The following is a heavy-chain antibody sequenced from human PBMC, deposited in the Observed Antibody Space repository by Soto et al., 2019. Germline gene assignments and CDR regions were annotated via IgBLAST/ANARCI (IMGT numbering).Heavy chain of an antibody. CDR1: GYSFTSYW. J-gene: IGHJ6*02. CDR3: LRGGGYEYYFGMDV. D-gene: IGHD2-15*01. Sequence: GSLKISCKGSGYSFTSYWITWVRQTPGKGLEWMGRIDPGDSNTHYSPSFQGHVTFSADTSITTAYLQWSSLKASDTAMYYCLRGGGYEYYFGMDVWGQGTTVTASS. CDR2: IDPGDSNT. V-gene: IGHV5-10-1*01.